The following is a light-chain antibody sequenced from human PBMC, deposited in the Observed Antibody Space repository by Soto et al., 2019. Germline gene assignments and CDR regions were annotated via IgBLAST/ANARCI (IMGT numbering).Light chain of an antibody. J-gene: IGKJ3*01. CDR3: QQRAKWPPFT. V-gene: IGKV3-11*01. CDR2: DAS. CDR1: QSVSNY. Sequence: EIVLTQSPATLSLSPGERATLSCRASQSVSNYLAWYQQKPGQAPRLLIYDASNRASGIPARFSGSGSGTDFTLTISSVEPEDFAVYFCQQRAKWPPFTFGPGTKVGIK.